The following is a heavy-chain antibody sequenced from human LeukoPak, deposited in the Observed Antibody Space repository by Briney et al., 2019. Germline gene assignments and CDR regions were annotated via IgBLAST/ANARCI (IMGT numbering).Heavy chain of an antibody. CDR1: GFTFSSYG. V-gene: IGHV3-33*01. D-gene: IGHD3-22*01. J-gene: IGHJ3*02. Sequence: PGRSLRLSCAASGFTFSSYGMHWVRQAPGKGLEGVAVIWYDGSNKYYADSVKGRFTISRDNSKNTLYLQMNSLRAEDTAVYYCARVKTIVVAGASDIWGQGTMVTVSS. CDR2: IWYDGSNK. CDR3: ARVKTIVVAGASDI.